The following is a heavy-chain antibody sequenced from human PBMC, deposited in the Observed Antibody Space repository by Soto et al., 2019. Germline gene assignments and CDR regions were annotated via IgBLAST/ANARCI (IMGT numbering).Heavy chain of an antibody. J-gene: IGHJ4*02. V-gene: IGHV3-30-3*01. CDR2: ISYDGSNK. CDR3: ARSGGNYFDY. D-gene: IGHD3-16*01. Sequence: ESGGGVVQPGRSLRLSCAASGFTFSSYAMHWVRQAPGKGLEWVAVISYDGSNKYYADSVKGRFTISRDNSKNTLYLQMNSLRAEDTAVYYCARSGGNYFDYWGQGTLVTVSS. CDR1: GFTFSSYA.